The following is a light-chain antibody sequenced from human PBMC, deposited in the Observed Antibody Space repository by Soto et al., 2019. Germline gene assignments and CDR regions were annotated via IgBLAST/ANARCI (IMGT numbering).Light chain of an antibody. CDR1: TSDVGGYNY. CDR3: CSFAGSHTYV. V-gene: IGLV2-14*01. CDR2: EVT. J-gene: IGLJ1*01. Sequence: QSALTQPASVSGSPGQSITISCTGTTSDVGGYNYVSWYQQHPGKAPKLMIYEVTNRPSGVSNRFSGSKSGNTASLTISGLQAEDEADYYCCSFAGSHTYVFGTGTKLTVL.